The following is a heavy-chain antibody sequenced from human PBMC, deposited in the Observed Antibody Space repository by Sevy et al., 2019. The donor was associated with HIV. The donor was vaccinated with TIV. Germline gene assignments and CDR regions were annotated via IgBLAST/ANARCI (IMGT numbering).Heavy chain of an antibody. J-gene: IGHJ4*02. V-gene: IGHV3-23*01. CDR1: GFTFSSYA. CDR3: AKASGAKNDYGGNRSNFDY. CDR2: ISGSGGST. Sequence: GVSLRLSCAASGFTFSSYAMSWVRQAPGKGLEWVSAISGSGGSTYYADSVKGRFTISRDNSKNTLYLQMNSLRAEDTAVYYCAKASGAKNDYGGNRSNFDYWGQGTLVTVSS. D-gene: IGHD4-17*01.